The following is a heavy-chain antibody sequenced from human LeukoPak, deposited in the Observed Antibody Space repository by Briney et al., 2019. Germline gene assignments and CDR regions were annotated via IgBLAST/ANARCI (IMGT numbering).Heavy chain of an antibody. CDR3: ARQEPGFDI. J-gene: IGHJ3*02. Sequence: GSLRLSCAASGFTFSTYIMNWVRQAPGKGLEWVSYISSSSGPIYYAASVKGRFTISRDNAKNSLYLQMNSLRAEDTGVYYCARQEPGFDIWGQGTMVNVSS. CDR2: ISSSSGPI. D-gene: IGHD1-14*01. CDR1: GFTFSTYI. V-gene: IGHV3-48*01.